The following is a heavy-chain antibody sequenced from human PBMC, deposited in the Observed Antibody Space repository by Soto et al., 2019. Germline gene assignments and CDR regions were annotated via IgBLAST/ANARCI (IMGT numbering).Heavy chain of an antibody. D-gene: IGHD3-3*01. CDR2: IYYSGST. V-gene: IGHV4-59*08. Sequence: QVQLQESGPGLVKPSETLSLTCSVSGGSIGSYYWSWIRKPPGKGLEWIGYIYYSGSTNYNPSLKSRITISVDTSKNMFSLKLSSVTAEDTAVYYCARGGWRQIDYWGQGTLVTVSS. CDR3: ARGGWRQIDY. CDR1: GGSIGSYY. J-gene: IGHJ4*02.